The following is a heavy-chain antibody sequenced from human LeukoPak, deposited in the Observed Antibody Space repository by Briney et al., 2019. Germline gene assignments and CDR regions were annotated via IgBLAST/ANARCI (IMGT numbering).Heavy chain of an antibody. CDR1: GGPISSSAYY. CDR3: ARLTHSYYADSSGYYPYYYMDV. V-gene: IGHV4-39*02. Sequence: SETLSLTCSVSGGPISSSAYYWGWIRQPPGKGLEWIGRISYTGNTYYTPSLKSRVTISVDTSNNLFSLRLSSVTAGDTAVYYCARLTHSYYADSSGYYPYYYMDVWGKGTTVTVSS. D-gene: IGHD3-22*01. J-gene: IGHJ6*03. CDR2: ISYTGNT.